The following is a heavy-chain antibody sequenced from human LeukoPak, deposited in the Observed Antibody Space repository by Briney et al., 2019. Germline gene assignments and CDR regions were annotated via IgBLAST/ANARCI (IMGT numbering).Heavy chain of an antibody. CDR3: ARAYYYDSSGYYPD. CDR1: GGTFSSYA. D-gene: IGHD3-22*01. V-gene: IGHV1-69*05. J-gene: IGHJ4*02. Sequence: PSVKVSCKASGGTFSSYAISWVRQAPGQGLEWMGGIIPIFGTANYAQKFQGRVTITTDESTSTAYMELSSLRSEDTAVYYCARAYYYDSSGYYPDWGQGTLVTVSS. CDR2: IIPIFGTA.